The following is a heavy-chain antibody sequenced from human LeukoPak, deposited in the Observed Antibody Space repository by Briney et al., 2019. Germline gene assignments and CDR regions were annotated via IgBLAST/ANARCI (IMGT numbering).Heavy chain of an antibody. CDR2: IYYSGST. V-gene: IGHV4-59*01. Sequence: SETLSLTCTVSGCSISSYYWSWIRQPPGRGLEWIGYIYYSGSTNYNPSLKSRVTISVDTSKNQFSLKLSSVTAADTAVYYCARTMEWLIRGDAFDIWGQGTMVTVSS. J-gene: IGHJ3*02. CDR1: GCSISSYY. D-gene: IGHD3-3*01. CDR3: ARTMEWLIRGDAFDI.